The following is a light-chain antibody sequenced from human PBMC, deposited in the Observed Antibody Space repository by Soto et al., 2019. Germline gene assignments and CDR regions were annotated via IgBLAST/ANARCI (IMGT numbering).Light chain of an antibody. CDR2: GAS. CDR3: QQYGSSPLVT. CDR1: QSVSSSY. Sequence: EIVLTQSPGTLSLSPGERASLSCRASQSVSSSYLAWYQQKPGQAPRLLFYGASSRATGTPDRFSGSGSGTDFTLTISRLEPEDFAVYYCQQYGSSPLVTFGQGTRLEIK. V-gene: IGKV3-20*01. J-gene: IGKJ5*01.